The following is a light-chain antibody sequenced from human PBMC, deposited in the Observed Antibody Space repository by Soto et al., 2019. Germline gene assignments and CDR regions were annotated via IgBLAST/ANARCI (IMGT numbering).Light chain of an antibody. Sequence: EIELTQSPGTLPLSPGERATLSCRASQSISNSYLTWYQQKPGQAPRLLIYGASSRATGIPDRFSGSGSGTDFSLTISRLETEDFAVYSCQQYNSFPLTFGPGTKVDIK. J-gene: IGKJ3*01. CDR1: QSISNSY. CDR2: GAS. V-gene: IGKV3-20*01. CDR3: QQYNSFPLT.